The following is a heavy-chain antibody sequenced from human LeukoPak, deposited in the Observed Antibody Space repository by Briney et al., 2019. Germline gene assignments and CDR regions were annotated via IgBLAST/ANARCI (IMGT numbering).Heavy chain of an antibody. CDR2: ISSSSGYI. D-gene: IGHD6-19*01. V-gene: IGHV3-21*01. CDR1: GFTFSSYS. J-gene: IGHJ4*02. CDR3: ARDHHSSGWSRGFDY. Sequence: GGSLRLSCAASGFTFSSYSMNWVRQAPGKGLEWVSSISSSSGYIYCADSVKGRFTISRDNAKNSLYLQMNSLRAEDTAVYYCARDHHSSGWSRGFDYWGQGTLVTVSS.